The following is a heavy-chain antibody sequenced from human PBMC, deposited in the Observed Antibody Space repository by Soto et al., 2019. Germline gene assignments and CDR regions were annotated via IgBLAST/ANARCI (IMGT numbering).Heavy chain of an antibody. CDR1: GGSIETSDYY. D-gene: IGHD7-27*01. CDR2: IFHSGDT. Sequence: PSETLSLTCTVSGGSIETSDYYWRWLRHQPGKGLEWIGYIFHSGDTYYNPSLTGRLAFSVDTSKNQFSLRLTSVTVADTALYFCARHPRITRGWHFDLWGRGTLVTVSS. V-gene: IGHV4-31*02. CDR3: ARHPRITRGWHFDL. J-gene: IGHJ2*01.